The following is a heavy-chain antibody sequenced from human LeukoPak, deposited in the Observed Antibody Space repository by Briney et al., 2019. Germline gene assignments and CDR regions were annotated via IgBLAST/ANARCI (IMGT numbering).Heavy chain of an antibody. Sequence: PGGSLRLSCAASGFTFDDYGMSWVRQAPGKGLEWVSGINWNGGSTGYVDSVKGRFTISRDNAKNSLHLQMNSLRAEDTALYYCARGIDDGDNWFDPWGQGTLVTVSS. CDR1: GFTFDDYG. J-gene: IGHJ5*02. CDR3: ARGIDDGDNWFDP. CDR2: INWNGGST. D-gene: IGHD1-1*01. V-gene: IGHV3-20*04.